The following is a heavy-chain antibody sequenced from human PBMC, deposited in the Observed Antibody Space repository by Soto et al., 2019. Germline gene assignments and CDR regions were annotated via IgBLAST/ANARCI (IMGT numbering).Heavy chain of an antibody. J-gene: IGHJ4*02. CDR2: IVVGSGNT. D-gene: IGHD1-26*01. CDR1: GFTFTSSA. V-gene: IGHV1-58*01. Sequence: QMQLVQSGPEVKKPGTSVKVSCKASGFTFTSSAVQWVRQARGQRLEWIGWIVVGSGNTNYAQKFQERVTITRDMSTSTADMELSSLRSEDTAVYYCAAVGLSYGWELDYWGQGTLVTVSS. CDR3: AAVGLSYGWELDY.